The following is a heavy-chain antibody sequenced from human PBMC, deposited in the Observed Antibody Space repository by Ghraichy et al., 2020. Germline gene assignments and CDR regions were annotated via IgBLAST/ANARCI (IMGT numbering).Heavy chain of an antibody. V-gene: IGHV3-48*02. CDR1: GFSFSTYS. D-gene: IGHD3-16*02. Sequence: GALRLSCAASGFSFSTYSMNWVRQVPGKGLEWLSYISGSSGSIYYADSVRGRFTVSRDNAKNSLFLQMNSLRDEDTAVYYCARDRDDIWGNYRYSFNYWGQGALVTVSS. CDR3: ARDRDDIWGNYRYSFNY. J-gene: IGHJ4*02. CDR2: ISGSSGSI.